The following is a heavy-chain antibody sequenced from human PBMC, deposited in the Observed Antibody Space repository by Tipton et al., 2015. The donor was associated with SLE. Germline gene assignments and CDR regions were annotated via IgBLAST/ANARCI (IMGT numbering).Heavy chain of an antibody. CDR3: ARQRGSSRGFDY. J-gene: IGHJ4*02. Sequence: TLSLTCTVSGGSISSSSYYWGWIRQPPGKGLEWIGSIYYSGSTYYNPSLKSRVTISVDTSKNQFSLKLSSVTAADTAVYYCARQRGSSRGFDYWGQGTLVTVSS. CDR2: IYYSGST. V-gene: IGHV4-39*01. CDR1: GGSISSSSYY. D-gene: IGHD6-13*01.